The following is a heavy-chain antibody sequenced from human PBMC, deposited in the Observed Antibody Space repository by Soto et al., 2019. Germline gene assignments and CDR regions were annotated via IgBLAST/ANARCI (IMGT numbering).Heavy chain of an antibody. CDR1: GFTFSSYA. V-gene: IGHV3-64*01. CDR3: ARVGGSSGYVRGGCDV. J-gene: IGHJ3*01. D-gene: IGHD5-12*01. CDR2: ITDTGGRA. Sequence: EVQLVESGGGLVQPGGSLRLSCAASGFTFSSYAMHWVRKAPGKGLEFVSAITDTGGRANYAHSVEGRFTISRDNSKDTLFLQMSSRRTDDTALYYCARVGGSSGYVRGGCDVWGQGTMVTVSS.